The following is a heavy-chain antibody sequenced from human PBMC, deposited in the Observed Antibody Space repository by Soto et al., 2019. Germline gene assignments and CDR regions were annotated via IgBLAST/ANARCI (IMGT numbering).Heavy chain of an antibody. V-gene: IGHV4-59*01. CDR1: GGSISPYY. Sequence: PSETLSLTCTVSGGSISPYYWSWIRQTPGKGLEWIAYIYYSGGTNYNPSLKSRVTISVDTSKNQCSLKLSSVTAADTAVYYCARASYYSDSFGYFLDSWGQGTLVTVSS. D-gene: IGHD3-22*01. CDR2: IYYSGGT. J-gene: IGHJ4*02. CDR3: ARASYYSDSFGYFLDS.